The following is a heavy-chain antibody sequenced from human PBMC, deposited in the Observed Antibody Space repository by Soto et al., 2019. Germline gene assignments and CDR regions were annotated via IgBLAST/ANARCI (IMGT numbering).Heavy chain of an antibody. CDR3: ARGLRNYYDRSGLHY. V-gene: IGHV3-48*03. D-gene: IGHD3-22*01. J-gene: IGHJ4*02. Sequence: EVQLVESGGGLVQPGGSLRLSCVGSEFTFSNYEMNWVRQAPGKGLEWVSYISYTGSTIYYADSVRGRFTISRDNSKNLLYLQMNRLRAEDTAVYYCARGLRNYYDRSGLHYWGQGTLVTVSS. CDR2: ISYTGSTI. CDR1: EFTFSNYE.